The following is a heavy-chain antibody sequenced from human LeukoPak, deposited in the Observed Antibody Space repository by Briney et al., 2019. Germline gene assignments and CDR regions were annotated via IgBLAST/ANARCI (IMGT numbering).Heavy chain of an antibody. CDR3: AKGNYYDSSGYSYFDY. Sequence: SETLSLTCTVSGGSISSSSYYWGWIRQPPGKGLEWIGSIYYSGSTNYNPSLKSRVTISVDTSKNQFSLKLSSVTAADTAVYYCAKGNYYDSSGYSYFDYWGQGTLVTVSS. V-gene: IGHV4-39*07. D-gene: IGHD3-22*01. CDR1: GGSISSSSYY. CDR2: IYYSGST. J-gene: IGHJ4*02.